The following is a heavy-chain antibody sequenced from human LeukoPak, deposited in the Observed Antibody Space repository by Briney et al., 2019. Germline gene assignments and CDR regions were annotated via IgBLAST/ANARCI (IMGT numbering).Heavy chain of an antibody. CDR2: IYYSGST. J-gene: IGHJ1*01. CDR1: GGSISSSSYY. CDR3: ARCPRYCSGGSCYPEYFQH. V-gene: IGHV4-39*07. Sequence: SETLSLTCTVSGGSISSSSYYWGWIRQPPGKGLEWIGSIYYSGSTYYNPSLKSRVTISVDTSKNQFSLKLSSVTAADTAVYYCARCPRYCSGGSCYPEYFQHWGQGTLVTVSS. D-gene: IGHD2-15*01.